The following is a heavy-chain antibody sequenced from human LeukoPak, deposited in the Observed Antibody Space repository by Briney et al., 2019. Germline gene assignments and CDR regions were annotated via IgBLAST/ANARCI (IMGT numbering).Heavy chain of an antibody. CDR3: ARGRIAAAVNYYYYMDV. CDR2: IIRICGTA. Sequence: ASVKVSCKASRGTFSSYASSWVRQAPGQGLECMGGIIRICGTANYAQKFQGRVTITTDESTSTAYMELSSLRSEDRAVYYCARGRIAAAVNYYYYMDVWGKGTTVTVSS. V-gene: IGHV1-69*05. CDR1: RGTFSSYA. D-gene: IGHD6-13*01. J-gene: IGHJ6*03.